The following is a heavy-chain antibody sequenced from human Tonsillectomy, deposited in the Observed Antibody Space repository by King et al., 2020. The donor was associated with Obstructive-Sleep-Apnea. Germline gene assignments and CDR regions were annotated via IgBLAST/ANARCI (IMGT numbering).Heavy chain of an antibody. CDR3: ARQGKGTVMVTPYFHY. V-gene: IGHV5-51*01. CDR2: IYPGDSDT. D-gene: IGHD5-18*01. CDR1: GYSFSNYW. J-gene: IGHJ4*02. Sequence: VQLVESGAEVKKPGESLKISCKSSGYSFSNYWIGWVRQMPGKGLDGMGIIYPGDSDTRYSPSFQGQVTISADKSISTAHLQWSSLKAADTAMYYCARQGKGTVMVTPYFHYWRQRTRVSVPS.